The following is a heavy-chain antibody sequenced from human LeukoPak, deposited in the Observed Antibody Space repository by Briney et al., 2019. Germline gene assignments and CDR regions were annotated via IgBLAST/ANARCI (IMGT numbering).Heavy chain of an antibody. J-gene: IGHJ4*02. V-gene: IGHV5-51*01. CDR3: ARQSWVEMATIDYFDY. D-gene: IGHD5-24*01. CDR1: GYSFTSYW. CDR2: IYPGDSDT. Sequence: GESLKISCKGSGYSFTSYWIGWVCQMPGKGLEWMGIIYPGDSDTRYSPSFQGQVTISADKSISTAYLQWSSLKASDTAMYYCARQSWVEMATIDYFDYWGQGTLVTVSS.